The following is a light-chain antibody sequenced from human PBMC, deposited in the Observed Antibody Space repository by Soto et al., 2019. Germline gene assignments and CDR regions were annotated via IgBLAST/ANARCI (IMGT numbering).Light chain of an antibody. Sequence: VITQSPATLSVSPGERATLSCRASQSVSSNLAWYQQKPGQAPRLLIYGASTRATGIPARFSGSVSGTELTLNISSLQSEDGEVYQGQHYKNWPITFGQGTRLEIK. CDR2: GAS. V-gene: IGKV3D-15*01. J-gene: IGKJ5*01. CDR1: QSVSSN. CDR3: QHYKNWPIT.